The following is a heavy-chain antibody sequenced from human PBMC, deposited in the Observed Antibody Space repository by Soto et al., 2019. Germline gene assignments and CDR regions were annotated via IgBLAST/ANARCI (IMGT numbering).Heavy chain of an antibody. Sequence: EVQVVETGGGLIQPGGSLRLSCAASGFSVGSNYVSWVRQAPGKGLQWVSIIHSGGNTFYADSVRGRFTISRDDSKNTLFLQMNSLRAEDTAVYYCTRAGTSSSWNYFDYWGQGTLVTVSA. J-gene: IGHJ4*02. CDR1: GFSVGSNY. V-gene: IGHV3-53*02. D-gene: IGHD6-13*01. CDR3: TRAGTSSSWNYFDY. CDR2: IHSGGNT.